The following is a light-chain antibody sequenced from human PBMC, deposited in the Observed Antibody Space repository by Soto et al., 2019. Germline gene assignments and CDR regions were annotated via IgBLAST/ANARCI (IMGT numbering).Light chain of an antibody. J-gene: IGKJ4*02. V-gene: IGKV1-12*01. CDR1: QGISTW. Sequence: TQTSQTQRSETSSVGGRVTNTCRASQGISTWLAWYQQKPGKAPKLLIYDASSLQSGVPSRFSGSGAGTDITLTFSVLEFEDFATYDCRQDESFRLTFGGGPQGDIK. CDR3: RQDESFRLT. CDR2: DAS.